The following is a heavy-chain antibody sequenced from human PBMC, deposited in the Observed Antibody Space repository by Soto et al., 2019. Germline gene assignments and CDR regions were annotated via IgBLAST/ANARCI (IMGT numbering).Heavy chain of an antibody. V-gene: IGHV4-4*02. J-gene: IGHJ4*02. D-gene: IGHD6-13*01. Sequence: SETLSLTCAVSGGSISSSNWWSWVRQPPGKGLEWIGEIYHSGSTNYNPSLKSRVTISVDKSKNQFSLKLSSVTAADTAVYYCARANGRIAAAGIDYWGQGTLVTVSS. CDR3: ARANGRIAAAGIDY. CDR2: IYHSGST. CDR1: GGSISSSNW.